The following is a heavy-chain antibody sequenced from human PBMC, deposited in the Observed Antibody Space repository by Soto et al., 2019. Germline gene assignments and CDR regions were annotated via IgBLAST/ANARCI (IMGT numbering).Heavy chain of an antibody. CDR1: GFNFGFYA. J-gene: IGHJ4*02. CDR3: ARDPVTKYYGSGSKFDF. Sequence: QVQLVESGGGAVQPGRSLRLSCAASGFNFGFYAMHWVRQAPGKELEWVAVISYDGSNHYHADSVKGRFTISRDNSRNTLYLQMNSLRPEDTAIYFCARDPVTKYYGSGSKFDFWGQGTLVIVSS. CDR2: ISYDGSNH. D-gene: IGHD3-10*01. V-gene: IGHV3-30-3*01.